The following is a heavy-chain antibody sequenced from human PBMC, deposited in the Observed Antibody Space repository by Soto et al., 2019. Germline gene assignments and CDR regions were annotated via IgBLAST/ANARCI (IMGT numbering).Heavy chain of an antibody. V-gene: IGHV3-74*01. CDR1: GFTFCTYW. Sequence: WGSLRLSCAASGFTFCTYWINFFRHSPLKGPEWLSGINSDGTISSYADSVKGRFTISRDNARNTLSLQMNSLRADDTAVYYCARLSGDHSAFFSYGMDAWGQGTTVTVSS. CDR2: INSDGTIS. CDR3: ARLSGDHSAFFSYGMDA. J-gene: IGHJ6*02. D-gene: IGHD2-21*01.